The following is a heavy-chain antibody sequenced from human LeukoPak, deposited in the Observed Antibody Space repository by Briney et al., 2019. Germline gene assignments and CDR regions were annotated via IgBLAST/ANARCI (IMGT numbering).Heavy chain of an antibody. J-gene: IGHJ4*02. CDR1: VGTFIRYA. D-gene: IGHD3-22*01. Sequence: SVKVSCQASVGTFIRYAISWVRQALAQGRDWMGGIIPIFGGANYAQKVQGRVTITADEYTSTAYMELSSLRSEDTAVYYYSRWGSSGYPYYFDYWGQGTLVTVSS. V-gene: IGHV1-69*01. CDR2: IIPIFGGA. CDR3: SRWGSSGYPYYFDY.